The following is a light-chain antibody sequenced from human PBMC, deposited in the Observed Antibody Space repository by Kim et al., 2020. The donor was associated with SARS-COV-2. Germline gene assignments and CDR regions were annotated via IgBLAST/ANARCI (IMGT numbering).Light chain of an antibody. CDR3: QQYNNWPMYT. CDR1: HSISSN. CDR2: GAS. V-gene: IGKV3-15*01. J-gene: IGKJ2*01. Sequence: VSPGERATHSCRASHSISSNLAWYQQKPGQAPRLLIYGASTRPTGIPARFSGSGSGTEFTLTISSLQSEDFAVYYCQQYNNWPMYTFGQGTKLEI.